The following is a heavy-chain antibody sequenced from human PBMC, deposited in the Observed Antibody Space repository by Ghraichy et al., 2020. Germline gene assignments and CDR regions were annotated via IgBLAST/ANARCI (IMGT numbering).Heavy chain of an antibody. CDR3: AKDAEEGYGMDV. CDR2: ISYDGTNK. D-gene: IGHD6-13*01. V-gene: IGHV3-30*18. J-gene: IGHJ6*02. Sequence: SCAASGLRFDDYGMHWVRQAPGKGLEWLAVISYDGTNKQYAESVEGQFTISRDNAKNMVFLQRKSLRAGDTAIYYCAKDAEEGYGMDVWGQGTTVTVSS. CDR1: GLRFDDYG.